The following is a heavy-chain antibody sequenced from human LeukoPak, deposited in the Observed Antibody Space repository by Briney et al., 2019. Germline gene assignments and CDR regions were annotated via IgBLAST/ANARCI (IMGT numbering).Heavy chain of an antibody. CDR3: ARGGVAVAHNGFDY. J-gene: IGHJ4*02. V-gene: IGHV4-34*01. D-gene: IGHD6-19*01. CDR1: GGSFSGYY. CDR2: INHSGST. Sequence: PSETLSLTCADYGGSFSGYYWSWIRHPPGERLERSGEINHSGSTNYNPSHKSRVTISVDTSKNQFSLKLSSVTAADTAVYYCARGGVAVAHNGFDYWGQGTLVTVSS.